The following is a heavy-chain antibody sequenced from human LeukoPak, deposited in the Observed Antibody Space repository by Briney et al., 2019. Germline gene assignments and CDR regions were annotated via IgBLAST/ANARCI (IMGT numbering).Heavy chain of an antibody. CDR3: ARSYWFFYMDV. D-gene: IGHD2-8*02. J-gene: IGHJ6*03. CDR2: MFHSGDT. V-gene: IGHV4-38-2*02. CDR1: DYSISSGYY. Sequence: PSETLSLTCSVSDYSISSGYYWGWIRQPPGKGLEWIGSMFHSGDTYYNSSLKSRVTILVDTSKNQFSLKLSSVTAADTAVYYCARSYWFFYMDVWGKGTTVTVSS.